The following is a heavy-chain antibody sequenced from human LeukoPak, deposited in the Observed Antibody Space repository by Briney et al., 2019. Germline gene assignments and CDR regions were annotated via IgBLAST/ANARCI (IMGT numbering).Heavy chain of an antibody. D-gene: IGHD1-14*01. CDR3: VRGIMNHDI. Sequence: GGSLRLSCAASGFTFSNYAMTWVRQAPGKGLEWVSGIGGGDVNTYYEDSVKGRFTISRDNSKNTLFLQMNSLRAEDTAIYYCVRGIMNHDIWGQGTLVTVSS. CDR2: IGGGDVNT. J-gene: IGHJ4*02. CDR1: GFTFSNYA. V-gene: IGHV3-23*01.